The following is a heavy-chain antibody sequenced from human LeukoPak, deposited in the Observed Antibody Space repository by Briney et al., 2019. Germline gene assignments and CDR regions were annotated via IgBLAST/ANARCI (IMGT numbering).Heavy chain of an antibody. J-gene: IGHJ4*02. CDR2: INAYNGNT. V-gene: IGHV1-18*01. CDR3: ARRQGTTLNFDY. CDR1: GYTFSSYG. Sequence: ASVKVSCKASGYTFSSYGFSWVREAPGQGLEWMGWINAYNGNTNYAQNLQGRVTMTTDTSTSTAYMELRSLRSDDTAVYYCARRQGTTLNFDYWGQGTLVTVSS. D-gene: IGHD1-1*01.